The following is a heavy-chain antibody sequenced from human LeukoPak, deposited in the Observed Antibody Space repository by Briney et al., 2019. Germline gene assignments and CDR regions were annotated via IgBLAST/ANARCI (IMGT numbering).Heavy chain of an antibody. V-gene: IGHV3-11*01. CDR2: ISSSGSTI. D-gene: IGHD5-24*01. Sequence: TGGSLRLSCAASGFTLSDYYMSWIRQAPGKGLEWVSYISSSGSTIYYADSVKGRFTISRDNAKNSLYLQMNSLRAEDTAVYYCARGRDGYNYRPFDYWGQGTLVTVSS. CDR1: GFTLSDYY. CDR3: ARGRDGYNYRPFDY. J-gene: IGHJ4*02.